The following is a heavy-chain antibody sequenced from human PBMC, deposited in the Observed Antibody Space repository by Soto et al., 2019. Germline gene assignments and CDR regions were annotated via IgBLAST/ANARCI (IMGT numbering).Heavy chain of an antibody. V-gene: IGHV4-59*01. CDR2: ISDSGRI. CDR1: GGSISTYF. J-gene: IGHJ3*01. Sequence: QVQLQESGPGLVKPSETLSLTCAVSGGSISTYFWNWLRQPPGKGLEWIAYISDSGRILSNPSLKSRVTLSLDASKNQFSLRLSSVTAADTAVYYCARDRMAADATEVAFDFWGQGTMVTVSS. D-gene: IGHD6-13*01. CDR3: ARDRMAADATEVAFDF.